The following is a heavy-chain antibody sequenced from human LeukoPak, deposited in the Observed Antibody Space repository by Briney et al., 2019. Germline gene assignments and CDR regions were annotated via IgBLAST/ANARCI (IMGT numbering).Heavy chain of an antibody. J-gene: IGHJ4*02. D-gene: IGHD5-12*01. V-gene: IGHV3-15*01. CDR2: IKSKTDGGTT. CDR3: TTSDVHSGYDWFWCLKRYYFDY. Sequence: GGSLRLSCAASGFTFSNAWMSWVRQAPGKGLEWVGRIKSKTDGGTTDYAAPVKGRFTISRDDSKNTLYLQMNSLKTEDTAVYYCTTSDVHSGYDWFWCLKRYYFDYWGQGTLVTVSS. CDR1: GFTFSNAW.